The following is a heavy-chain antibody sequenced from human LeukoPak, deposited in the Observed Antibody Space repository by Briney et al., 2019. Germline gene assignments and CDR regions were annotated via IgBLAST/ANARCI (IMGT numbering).Heavy chain of an antibody. D-gene: IGHD3-22*01. CDR1: GYTFTSYD. CDR3: ALKTGITMIVEGPFDY. Sequence: SVKVSCKASGYTFTSYDINWVRQSPGQGLEWMGGIIPIFGTANYAQKFQGRVTITADESTSTAYMELSSLRSEDTAVYYCALKTGITMIVEGPFDYWGQGTLVTVSS. CDR2: IIPIFGTA. V-gene: IGHV1-69*13. J-gene: IGHJ4*02.